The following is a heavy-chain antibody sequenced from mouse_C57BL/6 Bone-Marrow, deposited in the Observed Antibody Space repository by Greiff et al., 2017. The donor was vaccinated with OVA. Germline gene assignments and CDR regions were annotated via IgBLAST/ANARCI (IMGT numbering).Heavy chain of an antibody. CDR3: ARRVTTVVANDY. CDR2: ILPGSGST. J-gene: IGHJ2*01. V-gene: IGHV1-9*01. Sequence: QVQLQQSGAELMKPGASVKLSCKATGYTFTGYWIEWVKQRPGHGLEWIGEILPGSGSTNYNEKFKGKATFTADTSSNTAYMQLSSLTTEDSAIYYCARRVTTVVANDYWGQGTTLTVSS. CDR1: GYTFTGYW. D-gene: IGHD1-1*01.